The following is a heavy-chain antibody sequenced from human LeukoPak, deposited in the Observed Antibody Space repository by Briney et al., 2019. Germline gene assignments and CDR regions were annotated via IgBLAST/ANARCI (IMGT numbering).Heavy chain of an antibody. V-gene: IGHV3-73*01. CDR1: GFTFSGSA. J-gene: IGHJ4*02. D-gene: IGHD3-10*01. CDR3: TSRGFGELQKSYNY. CDR2: IRSKANSYAT. Sequence: GGSLRLSCAASGFTFSGSAMHWVRQASGKGLEWVGRIRSKANSYATTYAASVGGRFTISRDDSKNTAYLQMNSLKTEDTAVYYCTSRGFGELQKSYNYWGQGTLVTVSS.